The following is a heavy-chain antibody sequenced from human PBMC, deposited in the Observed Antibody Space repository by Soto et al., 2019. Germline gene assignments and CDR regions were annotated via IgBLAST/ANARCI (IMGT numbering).Heavy chain of an antibody. V-gene: IGHV1-18*01. CDR3: ARATRYYYYYYYMDV. Sequence: ASVKVSCKASGYTFTSYGISWVRQAPGQGLEWMGWISAYNGNTNYAQKLQGRVTMTTDTSTSTAYMELRSLRSDDTAVYYCARATRYYYYYYYMDVWGKGTTVTVSS. CDR1: GYTFTSYG. J-gene: IGHJ6*03. CDR2: ISAYNGNT.